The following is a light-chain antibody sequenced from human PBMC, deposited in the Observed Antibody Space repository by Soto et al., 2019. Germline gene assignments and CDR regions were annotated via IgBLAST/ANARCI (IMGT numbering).Light chain of an antibody. J-gene: IGKJ4*01. Sequence: AIQMTPFPSSLSASVGDRVTITCRSSQDNRSDLGWYQQRPGKAPKILIYAASSLESGVPSRFSGSGSGTDFTLTISSLQPEDFATYYCLQDHNYPLTFGGGTKVDI. CDR2: AAS. CDR1: QDNRSD. CDR3: LQDHNYPLT. V-gene: IGKV1-6*01.